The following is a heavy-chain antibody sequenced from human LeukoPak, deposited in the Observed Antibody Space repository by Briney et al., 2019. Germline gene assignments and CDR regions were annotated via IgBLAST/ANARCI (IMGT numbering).Heavy chain of an antibody. CDR3: ARVVGYSGHDLPLTPPSLYYFDY. D-gene: IGHD5-12*01. V-gene: IGHV3-11*06. Sequence: GGSLRLSCAASGFTFSDYYMSWIRQAPGKGLEWVSYISSSSSYTNYADSVKGRFTISRDNAKNSLYLQMNSLRAEDTAVYYCARVVGYSGHDLPLTPPSLYYFDYWGQGTLVTVSS. CDR1: GFTFSDYY. CDR2: ISSSSSYT. J-gene: IGHJ4*02.